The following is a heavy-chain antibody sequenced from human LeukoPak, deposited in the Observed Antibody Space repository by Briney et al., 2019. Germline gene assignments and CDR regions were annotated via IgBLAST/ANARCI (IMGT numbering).Heavy chain of an antibody. D-gene: IGHD3-10*01. J-gene: IGHJ4*02. CDR3: ARGENGSFDY. V-gene: IGHV3-21*05. Sequence: GGSLRLSCAASGFTFSSYWMSWVRQAPGKGLEWISYVSSTGGDKFYADPVKGRFTISRDNARNSVYMEMNDLVAEDTAFYYCARGENGSFDYLGQGTLVIVSS. CDR2: VSSTGGDK. CDR1: GFTFSSYW.